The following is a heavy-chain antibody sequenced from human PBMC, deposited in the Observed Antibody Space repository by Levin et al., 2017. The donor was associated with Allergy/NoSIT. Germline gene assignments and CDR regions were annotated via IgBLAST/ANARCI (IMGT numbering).Heavy chain of an antibody. CDR3: ARTTVGFGALDP. CDR1: GGSFSGHY. D-gene: IGHD3-10*01. CDR2: IDHSGST. V-gene: IGHV4-34*01. J-gene: IGHJ5*02. Sequence: PSETLSLTCGVYGGSFSGHYWSWIRQPPGKGLEWIGQIDHSGSTHYNPSLKSRVSIFLDTSKNQFSLNLTSVTAADMGVYYCARTTVGFGALDPWGQGTPVSVS.